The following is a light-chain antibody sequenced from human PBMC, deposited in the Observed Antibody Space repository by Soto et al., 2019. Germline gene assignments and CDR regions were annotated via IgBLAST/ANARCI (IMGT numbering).Light chain of an antibody. Sequence: QSALTQPASASGSPGQSITISCTGTSSDIGSYDLVSWYQHHPARAPKLIIYEGSKRPSGVSMRFSGSKSGYTASLTISGLQAEDEADYFCCSYAGSVTYVVFGGGTKLTVL. CDR1: SSDIGSYDL. V-gene: IGLV2-23*01. CDR2: EGS. J-gene: IGLJ2*01. CDR3: CSYAGSVTYVV.